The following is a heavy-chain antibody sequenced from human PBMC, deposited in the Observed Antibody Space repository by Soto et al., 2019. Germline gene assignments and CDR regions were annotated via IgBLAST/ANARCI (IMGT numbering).Heavy chain of an antibody. J-gene: IGHJ4*02. D-gene: IGHD6-13*01. CDR1: GGSISGSY. CDR3: ARSVAAPGAHIDY. Sequence: PSETLSLTCSVSGGSISGSYWRWIRQSPGKGLEWLGYVYYTGSTNYSPSLRSRVSISVDTSKNEFSLRLSSVTAADTAVYFCARSVAAPGAHIDYWGQGTQVTVSS. V-gene: IGHV4-59*01. CDR2: VYYTGST.